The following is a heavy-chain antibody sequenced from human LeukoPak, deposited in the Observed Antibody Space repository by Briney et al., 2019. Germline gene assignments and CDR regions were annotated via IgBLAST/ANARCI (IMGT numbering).Heavy chain of an antibody. CDR2: ISTFNGNT. J-gene: IGHJ1*01. D-gene: IGHD2-2*01. Sequence: GASVKVSCKASGYAFITFGISWVRQAPGQGLEWMGWISTFNGNTNYAQKLQGRVTMTTDTSTDTAYMELRSLRSDDTAVYYCARYQLHPPGDFQHWGQGTLVTVSS. V-gene: IGHV1-18*01. CDR3: ARYQLHPPGDFQH. CDR1: GYAFITFG.